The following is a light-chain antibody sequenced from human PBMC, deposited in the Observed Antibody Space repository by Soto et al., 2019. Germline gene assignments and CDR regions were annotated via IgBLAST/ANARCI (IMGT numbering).Light chain of an antibody. CDR3: QKYNSAPLT. J-gene: IGKJ4*01. V-gene: IGKV1-16*02. Sequence: DIQMTQSPSSLSVYVGDRVTITWRASQGISNYLARFQQKPGKAPKSLIYAACSLQSGVPSKFSGSGSGTDFTLTISSLQPEDVATYYCQKYNSAPLTLDGGTKVEI. CDR2: AAC. CDR1: QGISNY.